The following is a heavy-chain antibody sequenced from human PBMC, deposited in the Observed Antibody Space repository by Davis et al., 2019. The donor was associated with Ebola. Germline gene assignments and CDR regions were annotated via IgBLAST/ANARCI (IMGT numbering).Heavy chain of an antibody. CDR3: ARDLRRSSSSSRALDY. J-gene: IGHJ4*02. V-gene: IGHV4-34*01. D-gene: IGHD6-6*01. CDR2: INHSGST. Sequence: MPGGSLRLSCAVYGGSFSGYYWSWIRQPPGKGLEWIGEINHSGSTNYNPSLKSRVTISVDTSKNQFSLKLSSVTAADTAVYYCARDLRRSSSSSRALDYWGQGTLVTVSS. CDR1: GGSFSGYY.